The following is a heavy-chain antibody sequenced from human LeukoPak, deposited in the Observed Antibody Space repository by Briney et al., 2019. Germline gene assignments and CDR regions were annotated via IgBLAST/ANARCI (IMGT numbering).Heavy chain of an antibody. CDR1: GFTFSSYA. J-gene: IGHJ4*02. V-gene: IGHV3-23*01. CDR2: ISYTGGST. CDR3: AKDRQTTGWHILDH. Sequence: GGSLRLSCAAPGFTFSSYAMSWVRQAPGKGLEWVAAISYTGGSTYYADSVEGRFTISRDNSKNTLDLQMSSLRAADTAVYYCAKDRQTTGWHILDHWGQGTLVTVSS. D-gene: IGHD6-19*01.